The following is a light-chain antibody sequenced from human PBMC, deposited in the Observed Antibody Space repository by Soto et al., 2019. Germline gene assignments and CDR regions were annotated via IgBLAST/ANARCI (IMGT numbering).Light chain of an antibody. CDR3: QQYDNWPWT. J-gene: IGKJ1*01. V-gene: IGKV3-15*01. Sequence: EFVMTQSPATLSVSPGGRATLSCRASQSISGTLAWYQQKPGQAPRLLIHGASTRAPGFPARFSGSGSGTDFTLTISSLQSEDFAVYYCQQYDNWPWTFGQGTKVDIK. CDR1: QSISGT. CDR2: GAS.